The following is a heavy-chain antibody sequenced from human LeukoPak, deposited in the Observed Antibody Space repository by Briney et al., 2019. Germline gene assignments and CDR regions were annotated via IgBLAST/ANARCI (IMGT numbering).Heavy chain of an antibody. CDR3: ARDAWLVGTTNLYYFDY. D-gene: IGHD1-26*01. CDR1: EYTFTDYY. CDR2: INPNSGDT. V-gene: IGHV1-2*02. J-gene: IGHJ4*02. Sequence: ASVKVSCKASEYTFTDYYMHWVRQAPGQGLEWMGWINPNSGDTNYAQKFQGRVTMTRDPSISTAYMALTRLRSDDTAVYYCARDAWLVGTTNLYYFDYGGQGTLVTVSS.